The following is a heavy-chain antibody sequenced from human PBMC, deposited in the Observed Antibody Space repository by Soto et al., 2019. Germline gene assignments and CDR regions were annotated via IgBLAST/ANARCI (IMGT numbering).Heavy chain of an antibody. CDR2: IVVGSGNT. CDR1: GFTFTSSA. Sequence: SVKVSCKASGFTFTSSAVQWVRQARGQRLEWIGWIVVGSGNTNYAQKFQERVTITRDMSTSTAYVELSSLRSEDTAAYYFSAVPQYSSDTNSSYYWCQAALVTVSS. D-gene: IGHD3-22*01. J-gene: IGHJ4*02. CDR3: SAVPQYSSDTNSSYY. V-gene: IGHV1-58*01.